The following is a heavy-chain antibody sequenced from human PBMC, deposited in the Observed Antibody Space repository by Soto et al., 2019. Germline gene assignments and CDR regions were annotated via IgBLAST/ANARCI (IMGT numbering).Heavy chain of an antibody. CDR2: ISDDGNIR. CDR3: SRDPGGYPLGHFNV. D-gene: IGHD2-8*02. V-gene: IGHV3-30*09. Sequence: XCKASGYTXTSYYMHWLRQAPGKGPEWVAVISDDGNIRKFANSVKGRFDISRDNSKSTLYLDIFSLRPEDTAVYYCSRDPGGYPLGHFNVWGQGTMVTXSS. CDR1: GYTXTSYY. J-gene: IGHJ3*01.